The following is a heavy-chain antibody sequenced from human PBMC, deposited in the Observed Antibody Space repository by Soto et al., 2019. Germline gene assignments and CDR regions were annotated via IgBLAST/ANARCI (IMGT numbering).Heavy chain of an antibody. V-gene: IGHV3-74*01. CDR3: AREGSYCGGDCYPNFDY. D-gene: IGHD2-21*02. CDR1: GFTFSSYW. Sequence: EVQLVESGGGLVQPGGSLRLSCAASGFTFSSYWMHWVRQAPGKGLVWVSRINSDGSSTSYADSVKGRFTISRDNAKNTLYLQMNSLRAEDTAVYYCAREGSYCGGDCYPNFDYSGQGTLVTVSS. CDR2: INSDGSST. J-gene: IGHJ4*02.